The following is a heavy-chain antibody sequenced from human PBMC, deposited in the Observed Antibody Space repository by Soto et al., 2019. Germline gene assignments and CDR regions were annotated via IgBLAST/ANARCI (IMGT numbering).Heavy chain of an antibody. J-gene: IGHJ6*02. Sequence: SETLSLTCTVSGGSISSGGYYWSWIRQHPGKGLEWIGYIYYSGSTYYNPSLKSRVTISVDTSKNQFSLKLSSVTAADTAVYYCARVGAKEQGWYYYYGMDVWGQGTTVTVSS. CDR2: IYYSGST. D-gene: IGHD3-16*01. V-gene: IGHV4-31*03. CDR3: ARVGAKEQGWYYYYGMDV. CDR1: GGSISSGGYY.